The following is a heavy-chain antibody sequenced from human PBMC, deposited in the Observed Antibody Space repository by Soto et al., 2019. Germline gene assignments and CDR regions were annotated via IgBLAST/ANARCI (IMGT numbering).Heavy chain of an antibody. CDR2: MYNTGST. CDR3: ARDLWGYCGTDCYPLDV. Sequence: SETLSLTCTVSGGSISGYHCSWIRQPPGKGLEWIGYMYNTGSTVYNPSFKSRVTISVDTSKNQFSLKLNSVTAADTAVYYCARDLWGYCGTDCYPLDVWGQGTTVT. J-gene: IGHJ6*02. D-gene: IGHD2-21*02. V-gene: IGHV4-59*01. CDR1: GGSISGYH.